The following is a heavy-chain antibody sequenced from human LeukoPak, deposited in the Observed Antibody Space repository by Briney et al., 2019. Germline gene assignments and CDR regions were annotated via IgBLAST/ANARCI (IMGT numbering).Heavy chain of an antibody. CDR2: IDPNSGGT. Sequence: EASVKVSCKASGYTFTGYYMHWVRQAPGQGLEWMGWIDPNSGGTNYAQKFQGGVTMTRDTSISTAYMELSRLRSDDTAVYYCARLDETEYFQHWGQGTLVTVSS. J-gene: IGHJ1*01. V-gene: IGHV1-2*02. CDR3: ARLDETEYFQH. CDR1: GYTFTGYY.